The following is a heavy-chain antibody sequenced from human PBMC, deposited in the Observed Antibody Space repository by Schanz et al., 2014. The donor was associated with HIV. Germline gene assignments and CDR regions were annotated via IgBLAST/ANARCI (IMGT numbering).Heavy chain of an antibody. CDR3: AKDEGGGYYYYGMDV. Sequence: EVQLLESGGGLVQPGGSLRLSCVASGFKFSDSWMHWVRQTPGKGLEWVSAISGSGGSTYYADSVKGRFTISRDNSKNTLYLQMNSLRAEDTAVYYCAKDEGGGYYYYGMDVWGQGTTVTVSS. CDR1: GFKFSDSW. V-gene: IGHV3-23*01. J-gene: IGHJ6*02. CDR2: ISGSGGST. D-gene: IGHD3-16*01.